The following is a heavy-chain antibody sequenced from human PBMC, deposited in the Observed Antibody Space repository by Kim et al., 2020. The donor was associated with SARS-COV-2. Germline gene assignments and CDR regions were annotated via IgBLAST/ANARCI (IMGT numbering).Heavy chain of an antibody. CDR2: INVGNGDT. J-gene: IGHJ4*02. CDR1: GYIFTSYA. V-gene: IGHV1-3*01. Sequence: ASVKVSCKASGYIFTSYAMYWVRQAPGQRLEWMGSINVGNGDTRYSQKFQGRVTITRDTSASTAYMELSSLTSEDTAVYYCARGVSDWLLYYWGQGTLVTVSS. CDR3: ARGVSDWLLYY. D-gene: IGHD3-9*01.